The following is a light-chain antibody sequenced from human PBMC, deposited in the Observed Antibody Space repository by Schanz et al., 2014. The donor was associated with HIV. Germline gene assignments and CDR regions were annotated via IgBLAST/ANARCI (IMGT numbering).Light chain of an antibody. J-gene: IGLJ3*02. CDR2: EVT. V-gene: IGLV2-14*02. CDR1: SSDVGTYDL. Sequence: QSALTQPASVSGSPGQSITISCTGTSSDVGTYDLLSWYQQHPGKAPKLMIYEVTRRPSGVSDRFSGSKSGNTASLTISGLQAEDEADYYCSSYTSSSTWVFGGGTKVTVL. CDR3: SSYTSSSTWV.